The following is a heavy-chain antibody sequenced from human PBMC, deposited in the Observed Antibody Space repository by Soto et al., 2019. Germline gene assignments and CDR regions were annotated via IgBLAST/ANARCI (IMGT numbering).Heavy chain of an antibody. CDR2: IYYSGST. D-gene: IGHD6-6*01. Sequence: SETLSLTCTVSGGSISSGDYYWSWIRQPPGKGLEWIGYIYYSGSTYYNPSLKSRVTISVDTSKNQFSLKLSSVTAADTAVYYCARSQDAYWYFDLWGRGTLVTVSS. CDR3: ARSQDAYWYFDL. V-gene: IGHV4-30-4*01. J-gene: IGHJ2*01. CDR1: GGSISSGDYY.